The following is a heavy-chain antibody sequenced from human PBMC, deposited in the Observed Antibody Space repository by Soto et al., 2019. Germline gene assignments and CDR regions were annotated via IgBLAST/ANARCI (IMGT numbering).Heavy chain of an antibody. D-gene: IGHD6-13*01. CDR1: GYSFTSYW. V-gene: IGHV5-51*01. CDR2: IYPGDSDT. J-gene: IGHJ4*02. CDR3: ARLGSSSWDTYYFDD. Sequence: PGESLKISCKGSGYSFTSYWIGWVRQMPGKGLEWMGIIYPGDSDTRYSPSFQGQVTISADKSISTAYLQWSSLKASDTAMYYCARLGSSSWDTYYFDDWGQGTLVTVSS.